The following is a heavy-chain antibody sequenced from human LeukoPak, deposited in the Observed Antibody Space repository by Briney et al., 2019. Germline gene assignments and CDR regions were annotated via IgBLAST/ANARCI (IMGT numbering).Heavy chain of an antibody. CDR1: GGSISNYY. J-gene: IGHJ4*02. CDR2: IYTSGST. V-gene: IGHV4-4*07. CDR3: ARDFYGDDGHHPFDY. D-gene: IGHD2/OR15-2a*01. Sequence: SETLSLTCTVSGGSISNYYWNWIRQPAGKGLEWIGRIYTSGSTNYNPSLKSRVTISMDKSKNHFSLNLKSVTAADTGFYYCARDFYGDDGHHPFDYWGQGIQVTVSS.